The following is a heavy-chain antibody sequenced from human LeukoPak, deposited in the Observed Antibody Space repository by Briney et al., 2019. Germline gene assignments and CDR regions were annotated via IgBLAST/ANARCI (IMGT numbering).Heavy chain of an antibody. J-gene: IGHJ4*02. CDR2: QDGSET. D-gene: IGHD3-10*01. V-gene: IGHV3-7*03. Sequence: GGSLRLSCAASGFTFSRYWMTQDGSETYYVDSVKGRFTISRDNAKNSLHLQMNSLRAEDAAVFYCARMDYYTSGTYTYPNFDYWGQGTLVTVSS. CDR3: ARMDYYTSGTYTYPNFDY. CDR1: GFTFSRYW.